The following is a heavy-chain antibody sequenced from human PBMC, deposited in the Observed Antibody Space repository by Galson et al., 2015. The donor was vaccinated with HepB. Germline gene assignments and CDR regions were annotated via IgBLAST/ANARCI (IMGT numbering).Heavy chain of an antibody. CDR1: GFTFSSSA. CDR3: AKGGSAVSLDY. Sequence: SLRLSCAASGFTFSSSAMGWVRQAPGKGLEWVSSISSSGDNTYYADSVRGRFTISRDNSKSTLSLQMNSLRAEDTAVYYCAKGGSAVSLDYWGQGTLVTVSS. CDR2: ISSSGDNT. J-gene: IGHJ4*02. V-gene: IGHV3-23*01. D-gene: IGHD5/OR15-5a*01.